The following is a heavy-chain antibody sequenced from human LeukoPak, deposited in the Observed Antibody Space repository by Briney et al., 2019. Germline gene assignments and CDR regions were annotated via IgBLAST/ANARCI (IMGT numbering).Heavy chain of an antibody. V-gene: IGHV3-30-3*01. CDR3: ARDRDNENYFGY. Sequence: PGGSLRLSCAASGFTFSRYAMHWVRQAPGKGLEWVAVISYDGSNKYYADSVKGRFTISRDNSKNTLYLQIISLRAEDTAVFYCARDRDNENYFGYWGQGTLVTVSS. J-gene: IGHJ4*02. D-gene: IGHD2-15*01. CDR2: ISYDGSNK. CDR1: GFTFSRYA.